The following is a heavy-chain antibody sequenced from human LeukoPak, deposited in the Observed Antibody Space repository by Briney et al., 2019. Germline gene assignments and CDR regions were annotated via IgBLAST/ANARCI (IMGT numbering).Heavy chain of an antibody. CDR2: IYYSGST. CDR3: ARIGVGATSWFDP. J-gene: IGHJ5*02. Sequence: SETLSLTCTVSGGSISSYYWSWIRQPPGKGLEWIGYIYYSGSTNYNPSLKSRVTISVDTSKNQFSLKLSSVTAADTAVYYCARIGVGATSWFDPWGQGTLVTVSS. CDR1: GGSISSYY. D-gene: IGHD1-26*01. V-gene: IGHV4-59*01.